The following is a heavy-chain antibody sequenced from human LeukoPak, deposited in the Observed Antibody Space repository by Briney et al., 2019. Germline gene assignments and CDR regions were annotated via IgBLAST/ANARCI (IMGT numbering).Heavy chain of an antibody. V-gene: IGHV4-34*01. J-gene: IGHJ4*02. CDR3: ARNTDCSGGSCNFDS. CDR1: GGSFSGYF. D-gene: IGHD2-15*01. CDR2: INDRGST. Sequence: SETLSLTCAVYGGSFSGYFWSWIRHSPGKGLEWIAEINDRGSTNCNPSLKSRVTISVDSSKNQFSLKLSSVSAADTAVYYCARNTDCSGGSCNFDSWGQGTRVTVSS.